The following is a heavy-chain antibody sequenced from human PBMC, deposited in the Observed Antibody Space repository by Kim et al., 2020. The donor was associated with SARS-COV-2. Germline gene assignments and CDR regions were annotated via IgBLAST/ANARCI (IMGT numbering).Heavy chain of an antibody. CDR2: FDPEDGET. J-gene: IGHJ5*02. V-gene: IGHV1-24*01. Sequence: ASVKVSCKVSGYTLTELSMHWVRQAPGKGLEWMGGFDPEDGETIYAQKFQGRVTMTEDTSTDTAYMELSSLRSEDTAVYYCATAPTVGATAWWFDPWGQGTLVTVSS. D-gene: IGHD1-26*01. CDR3: ATAPTVGATAWWFDP. CDR1: GYTLTELS.